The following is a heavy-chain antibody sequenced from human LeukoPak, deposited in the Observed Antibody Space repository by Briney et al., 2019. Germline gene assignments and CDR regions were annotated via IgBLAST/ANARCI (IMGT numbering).Heavy chain of an antibody. J-gene: IGHJ4*02. CDR2: INGDGSST. D-gene: IGHD5-24*01. CDR3: ARARDGYNSSRAGDY. V-gene: IGHV3-74*01. Sequence: GGSLRLSCAASGFDFSSNWMHWVRQAPGKGLVWVSRINGDGSSTSYADSVKGRFTISRDNAKDTLYLQMNSLRAEDTAVYYCARARDGYNSSRAGDYWGQGTLVTVSS. CDR1: GFDFSSNW.